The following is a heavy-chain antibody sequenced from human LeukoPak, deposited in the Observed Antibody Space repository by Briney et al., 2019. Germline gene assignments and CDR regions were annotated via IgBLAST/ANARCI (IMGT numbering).Heavy chain of an antibody. CDR3: AKPHRDAVVRDWFDP. Sequence: GGSLRLSCAASGFTFSSYGIHWVRQAPGKGLEWVAFIRYDGSNKYYADSVKGRFTISRDNSKNTLYLQMNSLRAEDTAVYYCAKPHRDAVVRDWFDPWGQGTLVTVSS. V-gene: IGHV3-30*02. J-gene: IGHJ5*02. D-gene: IGHD4-23*01. CDR1: GFTFSSYG. CDR2: IRYDGSNK.